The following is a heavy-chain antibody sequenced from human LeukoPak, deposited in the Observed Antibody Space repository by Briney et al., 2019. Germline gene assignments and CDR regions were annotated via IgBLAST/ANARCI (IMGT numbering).Heavy chain of an antibody. D-gene: IGHD2-2*01. V-gene: IGHV1-69*13. CDR2: IIPIFGTA. J-gene: IGHJ6*02. CDR1: GGTFSSYA. Sequence: ASVKVSCKAPGGTFSSYAISWVRQAPGQGLEWMGGIIPIFGTANYAQKFQGRVTITADESTSTAYMELSSLRSEDTAVYYCARPSGGYCSSTSCYRYYGMDVWGQGTTVTVSS. CDR3: ARPSGGYCSSTSCYRYYGMDV.